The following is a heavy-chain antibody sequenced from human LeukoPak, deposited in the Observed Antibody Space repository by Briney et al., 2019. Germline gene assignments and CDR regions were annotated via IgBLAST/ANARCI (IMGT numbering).Heavy chain of an antibody. CDR3: ARRNYDGIGYYDAFDI. V-gene: IGHV5-51*01. CDR2: IYPGDSDT. Sequence: GESLKISCKGSGYTTTNYWIGWVRQMPGKGLEWMGIIYPGDSDTKYSPSFQGQVTISADKSISTAYVQWSSLKASDTATYYCARRNYDGIGYYDAFDIWGQGTMVTVSS. CDR1: GYTTTNYW. J-gene: IGHJ3*02. D-gene: IGHD3-22*01.